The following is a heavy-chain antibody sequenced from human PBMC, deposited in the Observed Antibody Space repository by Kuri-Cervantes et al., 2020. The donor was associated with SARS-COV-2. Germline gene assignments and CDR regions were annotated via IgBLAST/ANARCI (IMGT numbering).Heavy chain of an antibody. CDR2: ISSSSSYT. Sequence: LSLTCAASGFTFSDYYMSWIRQAPGKGLEWVSYISSSSSYTNYADSVKGRFTISRDNAKNSLYLQMNSLRAEDTAVYYCARDLNGGSDHWGQGTLVTVSS. CDR3: ARDLNGGSDH. J-gene: IGHJ4*02. CDR1: GFTFSDYY. D-gene: IGHD3-10*01. V-gene: IGHV3-11*05.